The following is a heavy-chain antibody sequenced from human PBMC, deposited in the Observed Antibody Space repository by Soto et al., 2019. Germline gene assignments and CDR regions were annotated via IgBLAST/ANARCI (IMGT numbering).Heavy chain of an antibody. V-gene: IGHV1-3*01. Sequence: ASVKVSCKASGYTFTSYAMHWVRQAPGQRLEWMGWINAGNGNTKYSQKFQGRVTITRDTSASTAYMELSSLRSEDTAVYYCARVCRYGDAGYYYYYYGMDVWGQGTTVTVSS. CDR2: INAGNGNT. J-gene: IGHJ6*02. CDR1: GYTFTSYA. CDR3: ARVCRYGDAGYYYYYYGMDV. D-gene: IGHD4-17*01.